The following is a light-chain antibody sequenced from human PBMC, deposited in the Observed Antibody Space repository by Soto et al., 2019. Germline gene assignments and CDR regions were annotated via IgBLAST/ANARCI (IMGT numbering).Light chain of an antibody. CDR3: SSYAGSSTYV. CDR1: SSDVGSYNL. CDR2: EGS. Sequence: QSALTQPASVSGSPGQSITISCTGTSSDVGSYNLVSWYQQHPGKAPKLMIYEGSKRPSGVSNRFSGSKSGNTAPLTISGLQADDAADYYCSSYAGSSTYVFGTGTKLTVL. J-gene: IGLJ1*01. V-gene: IGLV2-23*01.